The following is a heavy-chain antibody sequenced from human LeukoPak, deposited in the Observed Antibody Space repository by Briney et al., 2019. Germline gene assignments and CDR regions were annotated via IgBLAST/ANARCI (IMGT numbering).Heavy chain of an antibody. CDR3: ASPYYYDSSGYYQTHDYYYYYGMDV. Sequence: SETLSLTCTVSGGSISSYYWSWIRQPPGKGLEWIGYIYYSGSTNYNPSLKSRVTISVDTSKNQFSLKLSSVTAADTAVYYCASPYYYDSSGYYQTHDYYYYYGMDVWGQGTTVTVSS. J-gene: IGHJ6*02. D-gene: IGHD3-22*01. CDR1: GGSISSYY. CDR2: IYYSGST. V-gene: IGHV4-59*01.